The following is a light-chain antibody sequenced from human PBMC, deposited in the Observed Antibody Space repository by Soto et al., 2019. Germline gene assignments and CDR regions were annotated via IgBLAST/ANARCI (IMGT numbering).Light chain of an antibody. V-gene: IGKV3-15*01. J-gene: IGKJ2*01. Sequence: EIVMTQSPATLSVSPGERASLSCRASQSVGSNLAWYQQTAGQAPRLLIYGASTRATGIPARFSGSGSGTEFTLTISSLQSEDFAVYYCQQYTNWPYTFGQGTKVEIK. CDR2: GAS. CDR1: QSVGSN. CDR3: QQYTNWPYT.